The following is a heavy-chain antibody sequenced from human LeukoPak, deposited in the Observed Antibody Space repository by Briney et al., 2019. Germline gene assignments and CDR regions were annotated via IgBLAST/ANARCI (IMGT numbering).Heavy chain of an antibody. V-gene: IGHV1-18*01. Sequence: GASVKVSCKASGYTFTSYGISWVRQAPGQGFEWMGWISAYNGNTNYAQKLQGRVTMTTDTSTSTAYMELRSLRSDDTAVYYCARDIVVVPAADYGMDVWGQGTTVTVSS. CDR1: GYTFTSYG. D-gene: IGHD2-2*01. CDR2: ISAYNGNT. CDR3: ARDIVVVPAADYGMDV. J-gene: IGHJ6*02.